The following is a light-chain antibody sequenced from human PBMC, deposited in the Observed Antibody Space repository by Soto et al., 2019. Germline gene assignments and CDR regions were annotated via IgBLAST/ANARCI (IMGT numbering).Light chain of an antibody. V-gene: IGKV3-20*01. CDR2: DAS. CDR1: QNVTNNY. J-gene: IGKJ2*01. CDR3: QQCAFSPRT. Sequence: EIVLTQSPGTLSLSPGERGTLSCRASQNVTNNYLAWYQQKPGQAPRLLIYDASSRATGIPDRFSGSGSGTDFTLTISRLEPEDFAVYYFQQCAFSPRTFGQGAKLEIK.